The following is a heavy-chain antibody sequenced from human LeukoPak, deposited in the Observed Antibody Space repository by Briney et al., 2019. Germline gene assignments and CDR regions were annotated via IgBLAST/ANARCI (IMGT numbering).Heavy chain of an antibody. CDR3: TRSPRLGRYGYGPWELPVSYFDY. V-gene: IGHV4-39*07. Sequence: PSETLSLTCTVSGGSINSNGYYWGWIRQPPGKGLEWIGNIYYRGSTYYNPSLKSRVTISVDTSKNQLSLQLSSVTAAETAVYYCTRSPRLGRYGYGPWELPVSYFDYWGQGTLVTVSS. CDR1: GGSINSNGYY. CDR2: IYYRGST. D-gene: IGHD1-26*01. J-gene: IGHJ4*02.